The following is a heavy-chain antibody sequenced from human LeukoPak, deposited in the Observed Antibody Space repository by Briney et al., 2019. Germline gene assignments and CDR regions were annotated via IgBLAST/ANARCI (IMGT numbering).Heavy chain of an antibody. CDR3: ARDYGGNPDSSYFDY. J-gene: IGHJ4*02. D-gene: IGHD4-23*01. Sequence: PSQTLSLTCTVSGGSISSGDYYWSWIRQPPGTGLEWIGYIYYSGSTYYNPSPKSRVTISVDTSKNQFSLKLSSVTAADTAVYYCARDYGGNPDSSYFDYWGQGTLVTVSS. CDR2: IYYSGST. V-gene: IGHV4-30-4*08. CDR1: GGSISSGDYY.